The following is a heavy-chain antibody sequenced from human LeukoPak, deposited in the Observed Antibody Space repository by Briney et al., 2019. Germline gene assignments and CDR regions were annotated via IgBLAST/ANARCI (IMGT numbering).Heavy chain of an antibody. Sequence: GGSLRLSCAASGFTFSSYGMHWVRQAPGKGLEWVAFIRYDGSNKYYADSVKGRFTISRDNSKNTLYLQMNSLRAEDMAVYYCAKSSDYYDSRGGAFDIWGQGTMVTVSS. CDR3: AKSSDYYDSRGGAFDI. J-gene: IGHJ3*02. V-gene: IGHV3-30*02. D-gene: IGHD3-22*01. CDR1: GFTFSSYG. CDR2: IRYDGSNK.